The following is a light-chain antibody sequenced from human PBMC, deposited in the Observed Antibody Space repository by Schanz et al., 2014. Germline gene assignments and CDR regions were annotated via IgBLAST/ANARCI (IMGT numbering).Light chain of an antibody. CDR2: EVS. CDR1: SSDVGGYNY. V-gene: IGLV2-8*01. CDR3: SSYTSSNTWM. J-gene: IGLJ3*02. Sequence: QFALTQPPSASGSPGQSVTFSCTGTSSDVGGYNYVSWYQQHPGKAPKLMIYEVSKRPSGVPDRFSGSKSGNTASLTISGLQAEDEADYYCSSYTSSNTWMFGGGTKLTVL.